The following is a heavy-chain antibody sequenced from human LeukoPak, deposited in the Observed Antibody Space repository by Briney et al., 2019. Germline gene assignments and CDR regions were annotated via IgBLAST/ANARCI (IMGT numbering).Heavy chain of an antibody. CDR2: IIPIFGTA. D-gene: IGHD2-15*01. CDR3: AREGGGHCSGGSCFFTL. V-gene: IGHV1-69*06. Sequence: SVKVSCNASGGTFSSYAISWVRQAPGQGLEWVGGIIPIFGTANYAQKFQGRVTITADKSTSTAYMELSSLRSEDTAVYYCAREGGGHCSGGSCFFTLWGQGTLVTVSS. CDR1: GGTFSSYA. J-gene: IGHJ4*02.